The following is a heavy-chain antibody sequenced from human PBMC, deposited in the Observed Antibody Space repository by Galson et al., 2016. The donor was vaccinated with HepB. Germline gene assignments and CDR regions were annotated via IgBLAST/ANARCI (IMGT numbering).Heavy chain of an antibody. J-gene: IGHJ4*02. CDR2: IKTSGDTI. Sequence: SLRLSCAVSGFSFRDYGMSWVRQAPGHAPEWVAFIKTSGDTIHYADSAKGRFTISRDNVKNSLPLDMSSLRVEDTAVYYCARTWRHNSFDFWGQGTLVTVSS. CDR1: GFSFRDYG. V-gene: IGHV3-11*04. D-gene: IGHD1-20*01. CDR3: ARTWRHNSFDF.